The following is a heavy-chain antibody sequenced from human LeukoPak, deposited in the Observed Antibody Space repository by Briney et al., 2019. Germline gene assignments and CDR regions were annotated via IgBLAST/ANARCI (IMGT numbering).Heavy chain of an antibody. V-gene: IGHV4-59*01. CDR2: VYYTGST. J-gene: IGHJ3*02. CDR3: ARVGEGSFDI. CDR1: GGSISTYY. D-gene: IGHD3-16*01. Sequence: SETLSLTCTVSGGSISTYYWSWIRQPPGKGLEWIGYVYYTGSTNNNPSVKGRVTISVDTSKNQFSLRLTFVTAADTAVYYCARVGEGSFDIWGQGTLVTVSS.